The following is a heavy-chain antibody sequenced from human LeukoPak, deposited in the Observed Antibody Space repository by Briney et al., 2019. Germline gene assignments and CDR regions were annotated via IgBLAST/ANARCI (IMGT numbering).Heavy chain of an antibody. Sequence: PGRSLRLSCAASGFTFRSYGMHWVRQAPGKGLEWVAVIWSDGSNKYYADSAKGRFTISRDNSKNTLYLQMNSLRAEDTAVYYCARDLPGYCSSTSCYGSFDYWGQGTLVTVSS. J-gene: IGHJ4*02. D-gene: IGHD2-2*01. CDR1: GFTFRSYG. CDR2: IWSDGSNK. V-gene: IGHV3-33*01. CDR3: ARDLPGYCSSTSCYGSFDY.